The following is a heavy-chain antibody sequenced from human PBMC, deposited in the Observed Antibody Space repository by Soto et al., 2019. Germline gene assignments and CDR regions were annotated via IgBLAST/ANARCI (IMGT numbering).Heavy chain of an antibody. J-gene: IGHJ5*02. CDR3: ARRPDYGDYSNWFDP. D-gene: IGHD4-17*01. CDR2: IYPGDSDT. CDR1: GYSFTSYW. Sequence: GESLKISCNGSGYSFTSYWIGWVRQMPGKGLEWMGIIYPGDSDTRYSPSFQGQVTISADKSISTAYLQWSSLKASDTAMYYCARRPDYGDYSNWFDPWGQGTLVTVSS. V-gene: IGHV5-51*01.